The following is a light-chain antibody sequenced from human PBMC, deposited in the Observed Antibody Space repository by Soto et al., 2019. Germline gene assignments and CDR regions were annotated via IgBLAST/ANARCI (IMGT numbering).Light chain of an antibody. CDR2: DDN. Sequence: QSGLTQPPSVSAAPGQNVTMSCSGSSSNIGGNSVSLYQQLPGTAPKLLIYDDNKRPSGIPDRFSGSKSGTSATLGITGLQTGDEADYYCGSWDSSLSAYVFGTGTKVTVL. J-gene: IGLJ1*01. V-gene: IGLV1-51*01. CDR3: GSWDSSLSAYV. CDR1: SSNIGGNS.